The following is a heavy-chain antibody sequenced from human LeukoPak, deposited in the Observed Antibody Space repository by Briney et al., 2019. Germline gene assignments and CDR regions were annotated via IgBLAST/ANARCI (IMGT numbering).Heavy chain of an antibody. D-gene: IGHD3-22*01. J-gene: IGHJ3*01. V-gene: IGHV4-59*01. Sequence: KASETLSLTCTVSGGSISSYYWSWIRQPPGKGLEWIGYIYYSGSTNYNPSLKSRVTISVDTSKNQFSLKLSSVTAADTAVYYCAAQNNISMIVFQWGQGTMVTVSS. CDR1: GGSISSYY. CDR3: AAQNNISMIVFQ. CDR2: IYYSGST.